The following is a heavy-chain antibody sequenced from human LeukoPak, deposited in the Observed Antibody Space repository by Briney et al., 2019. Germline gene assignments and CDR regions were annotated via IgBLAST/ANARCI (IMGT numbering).Heavy chain of an antibody. CDR3: ARGVLLGVIMGDWLDP. Sequence: ASVKVSCKASGYIFTTHYMHWVRQAPGQGLEWMGIINPSTGSSGYAQKFQGRVAMTRNTSTSTVHMELSSLRPEDTAVYYCARGVLLGVIMGDWLDPWGQGTLVTVSS. CDR1: GYIFTTHY. D-gene: IGHD3-10*01. J-gene: IGHJ5*02. CDR2: INPSTGSS. V-gene: IGHV1-46*01.